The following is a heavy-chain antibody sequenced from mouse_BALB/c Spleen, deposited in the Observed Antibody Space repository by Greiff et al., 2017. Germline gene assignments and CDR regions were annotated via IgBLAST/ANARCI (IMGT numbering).Heavy chain of an antibody. CDR1: GYTFSSYW. Sequence: QVQLQQSGAELMKPGASVKISCKATGYTFSSYWIEWVKQRPGHGLEWIGEILPGSGSTNYNEKFKGKATFTADTSSNTAYMQLSSLTSEDSAVYYCARRRGLTTARDWFAYWGQGTLVTVSA. V-gene: IGHV1-9*01. CDR2: ILPGSGST. CDR3: ARRRGLTTARDWFAY. J-gene: IGHJ3*01. D-gene: IGHD1-2*01.